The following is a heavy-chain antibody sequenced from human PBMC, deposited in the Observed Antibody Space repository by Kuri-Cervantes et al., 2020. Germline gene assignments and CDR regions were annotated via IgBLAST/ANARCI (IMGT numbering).Heavy chain of an antibody. V-gene: IGHV3-11*04. CDR2: ITRSGITI. CDR1: GFTFSSYA. Sequence: GGSLRLSCAASGFTFSSYAMSWIRQAPGKGLEWVSYITRSGITIYYADSVKGRFTISRDNAKNSPYLQMNSLRAEDTAVYYCARVRGLMFDGYYFDYWGQGTLVTVSS. CDR3: ARVRGLMFDGYYFDY. J-gene: IGHJ4*02. D-gene: IGHD3-10*01.